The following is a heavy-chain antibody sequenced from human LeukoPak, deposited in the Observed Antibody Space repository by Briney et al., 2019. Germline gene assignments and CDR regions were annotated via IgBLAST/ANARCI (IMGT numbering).Heavy chain of an antibody. V-gene: IGHV3-48*03. CDR2: ISSSGSTT. CDR3: ARDFRPSLRFYYMDV. D-gene: IGHD3-3*01. Sequence: PGGSLRLSCAASGFTFSSYEMNWVRQAPGKGLEWISNISSSGSTTYYADSVKGRFTISRDNAKNSPYLQMNSLRAEDTAVYYCARDFRPSLRFYYMDVWGKGTTVTVSS. J-gene: IGHJ6*03. CDR1: GFTFSSYE.